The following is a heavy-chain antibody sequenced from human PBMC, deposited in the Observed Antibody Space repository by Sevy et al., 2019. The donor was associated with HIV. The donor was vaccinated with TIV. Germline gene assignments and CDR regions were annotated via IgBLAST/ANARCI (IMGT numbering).Heavy chain of an antibody. CDR3: AKDQYRITMVQGVINDY. CDR2: ISGSGGST. Sequence: GGSLRLSCAASGFTFSSYAMSWVRQAPGKGLEWVSAISGSGGSTYYADSVKGRFTISRDNSKNTLYLQMNSLRAEDRAVSYCAKDQYRITMVQGVINDYWGQGTLVTVSS. CDR1: GFTFSSYA. D-gene: IGHD3-10*01. J-gene: IGHJ4*02. V-gene: IGHV3-23*01.